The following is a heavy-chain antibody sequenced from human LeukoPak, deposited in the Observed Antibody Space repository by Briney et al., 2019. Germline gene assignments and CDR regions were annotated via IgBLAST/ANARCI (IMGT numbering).Heavy chain of an antibody. CDR3: ARDAGYSSGWWRSGDYFDY. D-gene: IGHD6-19*01. J-gene: IGHJ4*02. CDR2: IYYSGST. Sequence: SETLSLTCTVSGGSISSSSYYWGWIRQPPGKVLEWIGSIYYSGSTYYNPSLKSRVTISVDTSKNQFSLKLSSVTAADTAVYYCARDAGYSSGWWRSGDYFDYWGQGTLVTVSS. CDR1: GGSISSSSYY. V-gene: IGHV4-39*07.